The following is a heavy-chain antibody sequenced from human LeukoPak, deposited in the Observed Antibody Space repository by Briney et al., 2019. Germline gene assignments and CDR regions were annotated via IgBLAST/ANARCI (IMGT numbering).Heavy chain of an antibody. Sequence: GGSLRLSCAASGFTFSSYSMNWVRQAPGKGLEWVSYISSSSSTIYYADSVKGRFTISRDNSKNTLYLQMNSLRAEDTAVYYCAKVGDYGDYIAYWGQGTLVTVSS. CDR3: AKVGDYGDYIAY. CDR2: ISSSSSTI. CDR1: GFTFSSYS. D-gene: IGHD4-17*01. V-gene: IGHV3-48*01. J-gene: IGHJ4*02.